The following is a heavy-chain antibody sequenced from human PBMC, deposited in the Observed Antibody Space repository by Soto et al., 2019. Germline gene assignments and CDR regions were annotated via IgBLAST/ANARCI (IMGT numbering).Heavy chain of an antibody. CDR1: GFPGGTSY. Sequence: GSLRLSCAASGFPGGTSYIHWVRQAPGKGLEWVSAIQIGGKTYYADSVKGRFIISRDNSENTVYLQMRSLRAEDTAVYFCARENALRFLEWLPRQGMDVWGQGTKVTVYS. V-gene: IGHV3-53*01. D-gene: IGHD3-3*01. CDR2: IQIGGKT. CDR3: ARENALRFLEWLPRQGMDV. J-gene: IGHJ6*02.